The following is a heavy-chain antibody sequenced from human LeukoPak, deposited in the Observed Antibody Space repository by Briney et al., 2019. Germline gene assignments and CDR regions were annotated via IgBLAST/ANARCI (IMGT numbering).Heavy chain of an antibody. CDR1: GGSFSGYY. Sequence: LSLTCAVYGGSFSGYYWSWIRQPPGKGLEWVAVISYDGSNKYYADSVKGRFTISRDNSKNTLYLQMNSLRAEDTAVYYCARVRTRGLRLGELSLGEKGAFDIWGQGTMVTVSS. CDR3: ARVRTRGLRLGELSLGEKGAFDI. CDR2: ISYDGSNK. V-gene: IGHV3-30-3*01. J-gene: IGHJ3*02. D-gene: IGHD3-16*02.